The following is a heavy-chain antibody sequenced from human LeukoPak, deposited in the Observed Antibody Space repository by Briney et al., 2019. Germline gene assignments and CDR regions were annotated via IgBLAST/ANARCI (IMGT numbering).Heavy chain of an antibody. CDR2: IKQDGSEK. CDR3: ARGLTATFPLDAFDI. D-gene: IGHD1-20*01. Sequence: PGGSLRLSCAASGFTFSSYWMSWVRQAPGKGLEWVANIKQDGSEKYYVDSVKGRFTISRDNAKNSLYLQMNSLRAEDTAVYYCARGLTATFPLDAFDIWGQGTMATVSS. V-gene: IGHV3-7*01. CDR1: GFTFSSYW. J-gene: IGHJ3*02.